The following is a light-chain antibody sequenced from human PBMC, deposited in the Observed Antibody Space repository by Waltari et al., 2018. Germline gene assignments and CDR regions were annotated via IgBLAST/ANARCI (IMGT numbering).Light chain of an antibody. J-gene: IGKJ1*01. Sequence: DIQMTQSPSSVSASVGDTVTITCRASQDINNWLAWFQQKPGKTPKLLISAASSLRSGVPSRFSGSGFGTDFTLTISNLQPEDFAIYFCQQSFSSPWTFGQGTRV. CDR2: AAS. CDR3: QQSFSSPWT. V-gene: IGKV1-12*01. CDR1: QDINNW.